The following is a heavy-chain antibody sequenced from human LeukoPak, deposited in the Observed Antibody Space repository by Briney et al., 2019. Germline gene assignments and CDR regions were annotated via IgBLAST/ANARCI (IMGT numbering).Heavy chain of an antibody. Sequence: ASVKVSYKASGYTFPNYGVGWVRQAPGQGLEWMGWISAHNGNTNYAQKLQGRVTMTTDTSTSTAYMELRSLRSDDTAVYYCARRNYYFDYWGQGTLVAVSS. CDR1: GYTFPNYG. CDR2: ISAHNGNT. CDR3: ARRNYYFDY. J-gene: IGHJ4*02. D-gene: IGHD1-7*01. V-gene: IGHV1-18*01.